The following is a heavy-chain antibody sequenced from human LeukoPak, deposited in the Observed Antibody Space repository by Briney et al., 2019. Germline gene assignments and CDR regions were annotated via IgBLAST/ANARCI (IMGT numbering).Heavy chain of an antibody. CDR3: ARTLYSINWFDP. CDR1: GGSLSSSTYY. V-gene: IGHV4-39*01. D-gene: IGHD2-15*01. J-gene: IGHJ5*02. CDR2: IYYTGST. Sequence: SETLSLTCTVSGGSLSSSTYYWGWIRQPPGKGLEWIGSIYYTGSTYYNPSLKSRVTISVDTSKNQFSLRLSSVTAADTAVYYCARTLYSINWFDPWGQGTLVTVSS.